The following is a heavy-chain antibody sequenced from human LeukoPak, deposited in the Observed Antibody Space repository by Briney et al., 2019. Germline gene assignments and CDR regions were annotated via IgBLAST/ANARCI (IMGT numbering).Heavy chain of an antibody. J-gene: IGHJ6*04. CDR3: ARAITMVRGVRRYYGMDV. CDR1: GGSLSGYY. Sequence: SETLSLTCAVYGGSLSGYYWTWIRQPPGKGLEWIGEINHSGSTNYNPSLKSRVTISVDTSKNQFSLKLSSVTAAGTAVYYCARAITMVRGVRRYYGMDVWGKGTTVTVSS. D-gene: IGHD3-10*01. V-gene: IGHV4-34*01. CDR2: INHSGST.